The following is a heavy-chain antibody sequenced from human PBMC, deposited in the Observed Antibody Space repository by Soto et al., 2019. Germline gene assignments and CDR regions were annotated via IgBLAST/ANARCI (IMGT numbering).Heavy chain of an antibody. V-gene: IGHV5-51*01. J-gene: IGHJ4*02. CDR2: IDLSNSGT. D-gene: IGHD6-19*01. CDR3: ARRTYTSGWRHYFDY. Sequence: GESLKISCHGFGYSFTNDWIGWVRQMPGKGLEWMGIIDLSNSGTRYSPSFQGQVAISADKSINTAYLQWSSLKASDTAIYYCARRTYTSGWRHYFDYWGQGTLVTVSS. CDR1: GYSFTNDW.